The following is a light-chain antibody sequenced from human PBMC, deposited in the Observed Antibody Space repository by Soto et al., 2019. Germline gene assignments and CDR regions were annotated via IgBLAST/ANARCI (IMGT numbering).Light chain of an antibody. CDR3: QQYNNWPPDRT. CDR2: GAS. CDR1: QSVGSN. J-gene: IGKJ1*01. V-gene: IGKV3-15*01. Sequence: EIVMTQSPATLSVSPGERATLSCRASQSVGSNLAWYQQKPGQAPRLLVYGASTRATGIPARFSGSGSGTAVTLTISSLQSEDFAIYFCQQYNNWPPDRTFGQGTKVEIK.